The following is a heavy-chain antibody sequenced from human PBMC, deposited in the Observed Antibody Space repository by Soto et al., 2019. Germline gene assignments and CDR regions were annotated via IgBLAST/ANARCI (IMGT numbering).Heavy chain of an antibody. CDR3: ARIPAGQDDAFDI. D-gene: IGHD2-2*01. CDR1: GYTFTSYD. J-gene: IGHJ3*02. Sequence: ASVKVSCKASGYTFTSYDINWVRQATGQRLERIGWMNPKSGNTGYAQKFKGRVNMNRNTSISTAYLELSSLRSEDMAVYYCARIPAGQDDAFDIWGQGTMVTVSS. V-gene: IGHV1-8*01. CDR2: MNPKSGNT.